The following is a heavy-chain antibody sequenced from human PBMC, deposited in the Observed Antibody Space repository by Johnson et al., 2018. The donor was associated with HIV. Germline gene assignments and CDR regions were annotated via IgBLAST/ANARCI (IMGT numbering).Heavy chain of an antibody. CDR3: ARERRAGVKGAFDI. CDR2: ISSDGSNK. Sequence: QVQLVESGGGVVQPGRSLRLSCAASGFTFSSYAMHWVRQAPGKGLEWVAFISSDGSNKYYADSVKGRFTISRDNSKNTLYLQMNSLRAEDTAVYYCARERRAGVKGAFDIWGQGTMVTVSS. CDR1: GFTFSSYA. J-gene: IGHJ3*02. V-gene: IGHV3-30*04. D-gene: IGHD2-21*01.